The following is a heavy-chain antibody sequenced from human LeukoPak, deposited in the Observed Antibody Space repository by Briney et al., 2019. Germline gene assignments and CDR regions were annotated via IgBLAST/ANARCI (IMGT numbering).Heavy chain of an antibody. V-gene: IGHV1-2*02. Sequence: GASVKVSCKASGYSFSGYYIQWLRQAPGLGPEWVGWMYPKSGDTSYAQKFQGRVTMTRDTSLSTAYMELNKLTSDDSAIYFCARVPGSPKNNFDYWGQGTLVTVSP. D-gene: IGHD3-10*01. CDR2: MYPKSGDT. J-gene: IGHJ4*02. CDR3: ARVPGSPKNNFDY. CDR1: GYSFSGYY.